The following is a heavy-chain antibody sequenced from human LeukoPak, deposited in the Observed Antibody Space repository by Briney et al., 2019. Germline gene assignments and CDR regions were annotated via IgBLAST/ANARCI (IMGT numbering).Heavy chain of an antibody. Sequence: PSETLSLTCTVSGGSISSSSYYWGWIRQPPGKGLEWIGSIYYSGSTYYNPSLKSRVTMSVDTSKNHFSLNLSSVTAADTAVYYCSTHYFDSSGYFRYFQHWGQGTLVTVSS. CDR3: STHYFDSSGYFRYFQH. CDR2: IYYSGST. D-gene: IGHD3-22*01. J-gene: IGHJ1*01. V-gene: IGHV4-39*07. CDR1: GGSISSSSYY.